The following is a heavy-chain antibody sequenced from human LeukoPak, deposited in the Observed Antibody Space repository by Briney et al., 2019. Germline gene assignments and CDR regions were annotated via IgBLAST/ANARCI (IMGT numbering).Heavy chain of an antibody. V-gene: IGHV3-11*01. D-gene: IGHD6-19*01. Sequence: PGGSLRLSCEASGFTFRHYGMSWVRQAPGKGLEWVSGISGSGGSIYYADSVKGRFTISRDNAKNSLYLQMNSLRAEDTAVYYCARYRPLGWYLDYWGQGTLVTVSS. CDR2: ISGSGGSI. J-gene: IGHJ4*02. CDR3: ARYRPLGWYLDY. CDR1: GFTFRHYG.